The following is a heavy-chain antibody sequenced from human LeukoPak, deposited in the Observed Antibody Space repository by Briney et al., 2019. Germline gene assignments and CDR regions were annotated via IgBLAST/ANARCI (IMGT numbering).Heavy chain of an antibody. CDR1: GYTFTGYY. Sequence: ASVTVSCKASGYTFTGYYMHWVRQAPGQGLEWMGWINPNSGGTNYAQKFQGRVTMTRDTSISTAYMELSRLRSDDTAVYYCAGDGFGEFYAFDIWGQGTMVTVSS. CDR2: INPNSGGT. V-gene: IGHV1-2*02. CDR3: AGDGFGEFYAFDI. J-gene: IGHJ3*02. D-gene: IGHD3-10*01.